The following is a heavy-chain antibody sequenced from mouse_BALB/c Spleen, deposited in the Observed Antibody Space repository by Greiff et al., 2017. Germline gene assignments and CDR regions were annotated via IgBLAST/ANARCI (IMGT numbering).Heavy chain of an antibody. CDR1: GFNIKDTY. J-gene: IGHJ2*01. CDR2: IDPANGNT. Sequence: EVQVVESGAELVKPGASVKLSCTASGFNIKDTYMHWVKQRPEQGLEWIGRIDPANGNTKYDPKFQGKATITADTSSNTAYLQLSSLTSEDTAVYYCARARTDYFDYWGQGTTLTVSS. CDR3: ARARTDYFDY. V-gene: IGHV14-3*02. D-gene: IGHD4-1*01.